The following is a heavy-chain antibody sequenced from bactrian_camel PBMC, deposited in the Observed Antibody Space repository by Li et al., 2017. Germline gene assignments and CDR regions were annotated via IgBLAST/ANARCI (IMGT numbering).Heavy chain of an antibody. CDR3: AVPGSWSPECGY. CDR2: AHRGDALL. Sequence: VQLVESGGGSVQAGGSLRLSCAASGYTYSSYCMGWFRQAPGKEPEGVAAHRGDALLSYADSAKGRFTISQDNVNNTVYLQMNSLKPGDTAVYYCAVPGSWSPECGYSGQGTQVTVS. D-gene: IGHD6*01. V-gene: IGHV3S40*01. J-gene: IGHJ6*01. CDR1: GYTYSSYC.